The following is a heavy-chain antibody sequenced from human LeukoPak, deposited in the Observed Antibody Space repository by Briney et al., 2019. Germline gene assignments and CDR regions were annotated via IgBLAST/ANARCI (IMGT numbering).Heavy chain of an antibody. V-gene: IGHV4-59*01. Sequence: PSETLSLTCTVSGGSISSYYWSWIRQTPRKGLEWIGYVYYRGSTDYNPSLKSRVTISVDTSKNQFSLKLTSVTAADTAVYYCARGRQLAGYWGQGTLVTVSS. CDR1: GGSISSYY. CDR2: VYYRGST. CDR3: ARGRQLAGY. J-gene: IGHJ4*02. D-gene: IGHD6-6*01.